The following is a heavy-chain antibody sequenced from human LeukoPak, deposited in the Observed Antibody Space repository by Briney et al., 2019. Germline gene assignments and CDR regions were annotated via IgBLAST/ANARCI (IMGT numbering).Heavy chain of an antibody. CDR1: GFTFSSYE. CDR2: ISSSGSTI. Sequence: GGSLRLSCAASGFTFSSYEMNWVRQAPGKGLEWVSYISSSGSTIYYADSVKGRFTISRDNAKNSLYLQMNSLRAEDTAVYYCARGGQGNWPTPFGYWGQGTLVTVSS. CDR3: ARGGQGNWPTPFGY. V-gene: IGHV3-48*03. D-gene: IGHD1-1*01. J-gene: IGHJ4*02.